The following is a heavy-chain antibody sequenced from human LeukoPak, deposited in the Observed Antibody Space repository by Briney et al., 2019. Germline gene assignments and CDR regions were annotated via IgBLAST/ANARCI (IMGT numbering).Heavy chain of an antibody. CDR3: ARGPLRALGYYYMDV. V-gene: IGHV4-34*01. CDR1: GGSFSGYY. CDR2: INHSGST. J-gene: IGHJ6*03. Sequence: SETLSLTCAVYGGSFSGYYWSWIRQPPGKGLEWIGEINHSGSTIYNPSLKSRVTISVDTSKNQFSLKLSSVTAADTAVYYCARGPLRALGYYYMDVWGKGTTVTVSS.